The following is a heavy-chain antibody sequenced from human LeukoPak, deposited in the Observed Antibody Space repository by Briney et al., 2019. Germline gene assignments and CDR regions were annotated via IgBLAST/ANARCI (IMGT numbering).Heavy chain of an antibody. Sequence: GGSLRLSCAASGFTFDDYAMHWVRQAPGKGLEWVSGISWNSGSIGYADSVKGRFTISRDNAKNSLYLQMNSLRAEDTALYYCAKEYQLPSGVYWGQGTLVTVSS. J-gene: IGHJ4*02. CDR3: AKEYQLPSGVY. CDR1: GFTFDDYA. CDR2: ISWNSGSI. D-gene: IGHD2-2*01. V-gene: IGHV3-9*01.